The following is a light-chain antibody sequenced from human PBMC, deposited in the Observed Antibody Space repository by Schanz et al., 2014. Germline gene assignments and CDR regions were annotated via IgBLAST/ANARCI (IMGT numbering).Light chain of an antibody. Sequence: DILLTQSPSTLSASVGDRVTITCRAPFDISPWLAWYQQKPGKAPKLLLYNASSLESGVPSRFSGSESGTEFTLTISSLQPDDFATYYCQQYSGFWTFGQGTKVEIK. CDR2: NAS. J-gene: IGKJ1*01. CDR1: FDISPW. CDR3: QQYSGFWT. V-gene: IGKV1-5*01.